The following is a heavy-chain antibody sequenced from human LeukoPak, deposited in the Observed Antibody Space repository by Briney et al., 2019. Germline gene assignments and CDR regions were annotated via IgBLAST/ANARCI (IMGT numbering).Heavy chain of an antibody. D-gene: IGHD6-19*01. CDR3: ARDDQYGSGWYDSYFDY. Sequence: GGSLRLSXAASGFTFSSYWMHWVRQAPGEGLVWVSRINSDGSSTSYADSVKGRSTISRDNAKNTLYLQMNSLRAEDTAVYYCARDDQYGSGWYDSYFDYWGQGTLVTVSS. CDR2: INSDGSST. V-gene: IGHV3-74*01. CDR1: GFTFSSYW. J-gene: IGHJ4*02.